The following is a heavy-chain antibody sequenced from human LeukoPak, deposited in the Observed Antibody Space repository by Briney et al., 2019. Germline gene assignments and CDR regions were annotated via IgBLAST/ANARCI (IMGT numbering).Heavy chain of an antibody. CDR1: GFTFSNYI. Sequence: PGRSLRLSCAASGFTFSNYIMHWVRQAPGKGLECVAIISTDGSTTDYTDSMKGRFTISRDNSKSTLYLQMNSLRVDDTAIYYCARDGGSLTLCRTGNYFDSWGQGTLLTVSS. V-gene: IGHV3-30-3*01. D-gene: IGHD3-16*01. CDR2: ISTDGSTT. J-gene: IGHJ4*02. CDR3: ARDGGSLTLCRTGNYFDS.